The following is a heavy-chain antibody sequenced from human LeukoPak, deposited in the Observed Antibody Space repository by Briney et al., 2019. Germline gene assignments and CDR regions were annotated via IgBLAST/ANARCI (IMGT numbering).Heavy chain of an antibody. D-gene: IGHD2-15*01. CDR2: ISSSSSTI. V-gene: IGHV3-48*04. CDR1: GFTFSTYN. Sequence: GGSLRLSCAASGFTFSTYNLNWVRQAPGKGLEWFSYISSSSSTIYYADSVKGRFTISRDNAKNSMYLQINRLRAEDTAVYYCVGCSGGTCSDFDYWGRGTLVTVSS. J-gene: IGHJ4*02. CDR3: VGCSGGTCSDFDY.